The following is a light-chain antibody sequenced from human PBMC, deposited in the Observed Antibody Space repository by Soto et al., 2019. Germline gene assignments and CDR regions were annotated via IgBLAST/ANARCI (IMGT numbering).Light chain of an antibody. CDR1: QSISSW. J-gene: IGKJ4*01. V-gene: IGKV1-5*03. CDR2: KAS. CDR3: QRYNSYSPLT. Sequence: DIQMTQSPSTLSGSVGDRVTITCRASQSISSWLAWYQQKPGKAPKLLIYKASSLESGVPSRFSGSGSGTEFTLTISSLQPDDFATYYCQRYNSYSPLTFGGGTKVDIK.